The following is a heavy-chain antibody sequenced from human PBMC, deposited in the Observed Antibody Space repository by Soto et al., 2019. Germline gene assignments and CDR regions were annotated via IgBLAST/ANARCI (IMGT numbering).Heavy chain of an antibody. Sequence: QVQLVESGGGVVQPGRCLRLSCAASGFTFPRFGMQWVRQVPGKGLELVALITYEGSQIYYAEAVKGRFTISRENGDNSLSLQMDNLRTEDTATYFCAKGRGEMNCANYYGLDVLAQGPTVTVPS. CDR3: AKGRGEMNCANYYGLDV. D-gene: IGHD1-1*01. CDR2: ITYEGSQI. CDR1: GFTFPRFG. J-gene: IGHJ6*02. V-gene: IGHV3-30*18.